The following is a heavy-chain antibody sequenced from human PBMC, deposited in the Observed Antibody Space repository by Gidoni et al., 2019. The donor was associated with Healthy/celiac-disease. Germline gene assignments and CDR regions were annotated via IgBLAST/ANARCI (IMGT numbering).Heavy chain of an antibody. J-gene: IGHJ4*02. Sequence: QVQLQPWGAGLLKPAEPLSLTCAVYGGSVSGYCWSWIRQPPGKGLELIGEVNHIGSTNYNPSLNSRVTISVVTSTNPCSLTLSSVTAADTAVYYCARGGASSSWYYFDYWGQGTLVTVSS. V-gene: IGHV4-34*01. D-gene: IGHD6-13*01. CDR2: VNHIGST. CDR1: GGSVSGYC. CDR3: ARGGASSSWYYFDY.